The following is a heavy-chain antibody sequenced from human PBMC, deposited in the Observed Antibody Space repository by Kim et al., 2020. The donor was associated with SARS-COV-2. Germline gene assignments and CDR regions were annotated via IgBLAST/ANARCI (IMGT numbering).Heavy chain of an antibody. CDR3: TTYKGDFDF. J-gene: IGHJ4*02. CDR2: IKGKSDGGTT. V-gene: IGHV3-15*01. Sequence: GGSLRLSCAASGFTFSKAWMSWVRQAPGKGLEWVGRIKGKSDGGTTQYAAPVKGRFTISRDDSKTTLYLQMNSLKTEDTAMYYCTTYKGDFDFWAQGTLVTVSS. D-gene: IGHD1-20*01. CDR1: GFTFSKAW.